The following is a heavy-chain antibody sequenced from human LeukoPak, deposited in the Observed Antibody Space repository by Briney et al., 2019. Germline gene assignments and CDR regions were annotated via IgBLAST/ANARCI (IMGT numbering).Heavy chain of an antibody. J-gene: IGHJ4*02. CDR1: GLSFNSYA. CDR2: ISDSGANT. V-gene: IGHV3-23*01. D-gene: IGHD3-10*01. Sequence: GGSLRLSCAASGLSFNSYAMTWVRQAPGKGLEWVSAISDSGANTYYADSMKGRFTISRDNSKNTLYLQMNSLRAEDTAVYYCAKDTEFRAGDRSLDYWGQGTLVTVSS. CDR3: AKDTEFRAGDRSLDY.